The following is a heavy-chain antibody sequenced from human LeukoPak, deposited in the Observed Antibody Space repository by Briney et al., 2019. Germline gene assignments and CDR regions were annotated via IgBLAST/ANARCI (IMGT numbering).Heavy chain of an antibody. Sequence: PGGSLRLSCAASGFTFSSYAMTWVRQAPGKGLEWVSTISGSGGSTYYADSVKGRFTISRDNSKNTLYLQMNSLRAEDTAVYYCAKDGRLQQRANDYWGQGTLVTVSS. V-gene: IGHV3-23*01. J-gene: IGHJ4*02. CDR1: GFTFSSYA. D-gene: IGHD6-13*01. CDR2: ISGSGGST. CDR3: AKDGRLQQRANDY.